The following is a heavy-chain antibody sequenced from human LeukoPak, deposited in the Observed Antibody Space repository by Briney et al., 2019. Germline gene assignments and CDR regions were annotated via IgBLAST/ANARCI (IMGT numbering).Heavy chain of an antibody. CDR3: ARDRRFCSGGSCYSDSEYFQH. J-gene: IGHJ1*01. Sequence: GGSLRLSCAASGFTFNRYHMNWVRQAPGKGLEWVSYISSSGSTIYYADSVKGRFTISRDNAKNSLYLQMSSLTDEDTAVYYCARDRRFCSGGSCYSDSEYFQHWGQGTLVTVSS. V-gene: IGHV3-48*02. CDR1: GFTFNRYH. CDR2: ISSSGSTI. D-gene: IGHD2-15*01.